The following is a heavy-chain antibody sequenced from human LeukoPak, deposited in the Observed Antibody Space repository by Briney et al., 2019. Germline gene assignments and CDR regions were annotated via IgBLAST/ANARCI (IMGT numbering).Heavy chain of an antibody. J-gene: IGHJ4*02. Sequence: SETLSLTCAVYGGSFSGYYWGWIRQPPGKGLEWIGSIYYSGSTYYNPSLKSRVTISVDTSKNQFSLKLSSVTAADTAVFYCASYYSDSTAYRFDYWGQGALVTVSS. D-gene: IGHD3-22*01. CDR2: IYYSGST. CDR1: GGSFSGYY. V-gene: IGHV4-39*01. CDR3: ASYYSDSTAYRFDY.